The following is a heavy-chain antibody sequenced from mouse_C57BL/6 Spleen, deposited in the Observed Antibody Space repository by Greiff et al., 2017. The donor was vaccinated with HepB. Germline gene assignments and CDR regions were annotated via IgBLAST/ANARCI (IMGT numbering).Heavy chain of an antibody. D-gene: IGHD1-1*01. Sequence: QVQLQQSGAELVKPGASVKVSCKASGYTFTSYWMHWVKQRPGQGLEWIGRIHHSDSDTNYNQKFKGKATLTVDKSSSTAYVQLSSLTSEDSAVYYCATHSYYYGSSYEVAYWGQGTLVTVSA. J-gene: IGHJ3*01. CDR2: IHHSDSDT. V-gene: IGHV1-74*01. CDR3: ATHSYYYGSSYEVAY. CDR1: GYTFTSYW.